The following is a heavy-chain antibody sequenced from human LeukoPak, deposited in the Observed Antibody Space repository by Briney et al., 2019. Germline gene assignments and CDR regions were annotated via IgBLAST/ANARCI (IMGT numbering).Heavy chain of an antibody. Sequence: GGSLRLSCAASGFSFSSYWMTWVRQAPGKGLEWVSAISGSGENTNYADSVKGRFTMSRDNSRNMLYLQMNSLRDEDTAKYYCAKTVSGSYSYQGGDYWGQGTLVTVSS. CDR2: ISGSGENT. J-gene: IGHJ4*02. D-gene: IGHD3-16*02. CDR1: GFSFSSYW. V-gene: IGHV3-23*01. CDR3: AKTVSGSYSYQGGDY.